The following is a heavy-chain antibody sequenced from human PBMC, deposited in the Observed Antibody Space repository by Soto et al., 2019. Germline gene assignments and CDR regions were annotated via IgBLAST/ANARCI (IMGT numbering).Heavy chain of an antibody. CDR2: ISFNGGDT. Sequence: PGGSLRLSCSASGFPFSRFAIHWVRQAPGKGIVYVSGISFNGGDTYYADSVKGRFSISRDNSKNTVYLQMSSLGAEDTAVYYCVKDGAVTFSGWFFDYWGQGTPVTVSS. V-gene: IGHV3-64D*06. CDR1: GFPFSRFA. CDR3: VKDGAVTFSGWFFDY. J-gene: IGHJ4*02. D-gene: IGHD4-4*01.